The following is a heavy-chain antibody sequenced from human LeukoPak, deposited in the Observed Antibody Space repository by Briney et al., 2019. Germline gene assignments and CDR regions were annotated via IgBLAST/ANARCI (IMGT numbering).Heavy chain of an antibody. D-gene: IGHD2-2*01. CDR3: ARGGGVVPAAPRGDAFDI. Sequence: GSLRLSCAASGFTFSSYAMHWVRQAPGKGLEWVAVISYDGSNKYYADSVKGRVTISRDNSKNTLYLQMNSLRAEDTAVYYCARGGGVVPAAPRGDAFDIWGQGTMVTVSS. CDR1: GFTFSSYA. V-gene: IGHV3-30*14. J-gene: IGHJ3*02. CDR2: ISYDGSNK.